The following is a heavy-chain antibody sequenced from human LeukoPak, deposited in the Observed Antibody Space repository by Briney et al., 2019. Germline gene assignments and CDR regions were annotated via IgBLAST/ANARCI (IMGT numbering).Heavy chain of an antibody. V-gene: IGHV3-23*01. Sequence: PGGSLRLSCAASGFTFSSYGMSWVRQAPGKGLEWVSAISGSGGSTNYADSVKGRFTISRDNSKNTLYLQMNSLRAEDTAVYYCAKDRWGWLHNPQDYWGQGTLVTVSS. CDR1: GFTFSSYG. CDR3: AKDRWGWLHNPQDY. J-gene: IGHJ4*02. D-gene: IGHD5-24*01. CDR2: ISGSGGST.